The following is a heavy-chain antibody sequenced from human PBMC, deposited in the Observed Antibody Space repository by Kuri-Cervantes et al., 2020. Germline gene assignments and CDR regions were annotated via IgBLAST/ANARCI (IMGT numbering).Heavy chain of an antibody. CDR2: ISWNSGSI. CDR1: GFTFDDYA. V-gene: IGHV3-9*01. D-gene: IGHD3-10*01. J-gene: IGHJ4*02. Sequence: GGSLRLSCAASGFTFDDYAMHWVRQAPGKGPEWVSGISWNSGSIGYADSVKGRFTISRDNAKNSLYLQMNSLRAEDTAVYFCTNWRGGGDYWGQGTLVTVSS. CDR3: TNWRGGGDY.